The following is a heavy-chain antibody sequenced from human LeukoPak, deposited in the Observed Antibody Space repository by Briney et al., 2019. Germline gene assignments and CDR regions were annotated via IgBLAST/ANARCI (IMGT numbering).Heavy chain of an antibody. V-gene: IGHV4-39*01. CDR1: GGSISSSSYY. Sequence: SETLSLTCTVSGGSISSSSYYWSWIRQPPGKGLEWIGEINHSGSTNYNPSLKSRVTISVDTSKNQFSLKLSSVTAADTAVYYCARHRTRYAFDIWGQGTMVTVSS. D-gene: IGHD3/OR15-3a*01. CDR2: INHSGST. CDR3: ARHRTRYAFDI. J-gene: IGHJ3*02.